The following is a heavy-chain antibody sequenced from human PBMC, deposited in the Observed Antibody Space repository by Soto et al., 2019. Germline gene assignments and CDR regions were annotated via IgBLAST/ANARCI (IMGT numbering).Heavy chain of an antibody. Sequence: GDLRLSCAASRFTLSRHTMNWVRQAPGKRLEWVSFIGSRTSDIYYADSVKGRFTISRDNAKNSLYLDLTRLRAEDTAVYFCVRDYYDNSGYPNTFDMWGQGTMVTVSS. D-gene: IGHD3-22*01. CDR3: VRDYYDNSGYPNTFDM. CDR1: RFTLSRHT. V-gene: IGHV3-21*01. CDR2: IGSRTSDI. J-gene: IGHJ3*02.